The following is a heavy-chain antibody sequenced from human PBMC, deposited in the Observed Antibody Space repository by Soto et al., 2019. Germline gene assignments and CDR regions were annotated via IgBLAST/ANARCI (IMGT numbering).Heavy chain of an antibody. CDR2: ISGSGGST. Sequence: GGSLRLSCAASGFTFSSYAMSWVRQAPGKGLEWVSAISGSGGSTYYADSVKGRFTISRDNSKNTLYLQMNSLRAEDTAVYYWAKDDSGWETNWFDPWGQGTLVTVSS. J-gene: IGHJ5*02. CDR3: AKDDSGWETNWFDP. CDR1: GFTFSSYA. D-gene: IGHD6-19*01. V-gene: IGHV3-23*01.